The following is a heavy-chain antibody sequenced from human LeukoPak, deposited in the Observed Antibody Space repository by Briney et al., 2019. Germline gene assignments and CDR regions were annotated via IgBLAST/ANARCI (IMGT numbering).Heavy chain of an antibody. CDR2: TYYRSKWYN. J-gene: IGHJ4*02. V-gene: IGHV6-1*01. CDR3: ARLSGGRIDF. D-gene: IGHD6-19*01. Sequence: SQTLSLTCAISGDSDSSNNAAWNWIRQSPSRGLEWLGRTYYRSKWYNDSALSVKSRITINPDTSTNQFSLHLNSVTPEDTAVYYCARLSGGRIDFWGQGTLVTVSS. CDR1: GDSDSSNNAA.